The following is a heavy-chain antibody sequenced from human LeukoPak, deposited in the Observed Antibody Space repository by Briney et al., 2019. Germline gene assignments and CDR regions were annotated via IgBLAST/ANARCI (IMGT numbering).Heavy chain of an antibody. V-gene: IGHV1-18*01. J-gene: IGHJ5*01. D-gene: IGHD3-10*01. CDR2: ISVYNGNT. CDR1: GYTYTTYG. Sequence: VASVKVSCKASGYTYTTYGITWVRQAPGQGLEWMGWISVYNGNTKYAQKLQGRVIMTADTSTTTAYMELWSLRGDDTAVYYCARGGEGPYGNYAPDSWGQGTLVTVSP. CDR3: ARGGEGPYGNYAPDS.